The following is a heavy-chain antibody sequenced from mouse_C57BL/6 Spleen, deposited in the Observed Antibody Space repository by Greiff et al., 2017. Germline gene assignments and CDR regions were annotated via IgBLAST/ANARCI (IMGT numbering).Heavy chain of an antibody. CDR3: AKEEGYGYANGYFDV. D-gene: IGHD1-1*02. Sequence: QVQLKQSGAELVRPGTSVKVSCKASGYAFTNYLIEWVKQRPGQGLEWIGVINPGSGGTNYNEKFKGKATLTADKSSSTAYMQLSSLTSEDSAVYFCAKEEGYGYANGYFDVWGTGTTVTVSS. CDR1: GYAFTNYL. J-gene: IGHJ1*03. V-gene: IGHV1-54*01. CDR2: INPGSGGT.